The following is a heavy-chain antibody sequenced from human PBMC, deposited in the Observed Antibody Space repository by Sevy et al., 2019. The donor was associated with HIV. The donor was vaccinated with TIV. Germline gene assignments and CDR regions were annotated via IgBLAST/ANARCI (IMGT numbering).Heavy chain of an antibody. CDR1: GFSLTTSD. J-gene: IGHJ6*02. CDR2: VRNDGSKK. Sequence: GGSLRLSCAASGFSLTTSDMHWVRQAPGKGLEWVAYVRNDGSKKYYADSVRDRFTISRDSPKNTLYLQMNSLRDEDTAIYYSARGRKTTEEWLEELDYYYGLDVWGQGTTVTVSS. CDR3: ARGRKTTEEWLEELDYYYGLDV. D-gene: IGHD2-8*01. V-gene: IGHV3-30*02.